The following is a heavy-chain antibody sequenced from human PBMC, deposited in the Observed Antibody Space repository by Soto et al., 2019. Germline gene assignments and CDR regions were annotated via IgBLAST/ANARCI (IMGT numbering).Heavy chain of an antibody. CDR2: ISYDGSNK. V-gene: IGHV3-30-3*01. D-gene: IGHD3-22*01. CDR3: ARDPEYYYDSSGYCDY. J-gene: IGHJ4*02. Sequence: GGSLRLSCAASGFTFSSYAMHWVRQAPGKGLEWVAVISYDGSNKYYADSVKGRFTISRDNSKNTLYLQMNSLRAEDTAVYYCARDPEYYYDSSGYCDYWGQGTLVTVSS. CDR1: GFTFSSYA.